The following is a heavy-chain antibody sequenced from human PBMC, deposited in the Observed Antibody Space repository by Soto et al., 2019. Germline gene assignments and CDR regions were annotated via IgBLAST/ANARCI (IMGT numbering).Heavy chain of an antibody. CDR2: INSDGSSI. D-gene: IGHD6-19*01. V-gene: IGHV3-74*01. Sequence: EVQLVESGGGLVQPGGSLRLSCAASGFTFSSYWMHWVRQAPGKGLVWVSHINSDGSSISYADSVKGRFTISRDNAKNTLYLQMTSLRAEDTAVYYCARVAYSSGSIPAYWGQGTLVTVSS. CDR1: GFTFSSYW. CDR3: ARVAYSSGSIPAY. J-gene: IGHJ4*02.